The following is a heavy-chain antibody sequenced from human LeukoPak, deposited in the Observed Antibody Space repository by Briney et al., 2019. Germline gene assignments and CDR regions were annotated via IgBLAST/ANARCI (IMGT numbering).Heavy chain of an antibody. D-gene: IGHD6-13*01. J-gene: IGHJ4*02. CDR3: ARGWGSSWYYFDY. V-gene: IGHV4-59*01. CDR1: GDSISTYY. Sequence: SETLSLTCTVSGDSISTYYWSWIRLPPGKGLERIGYISYDGSTHYNPSLKSRVTISVDTSKNQFSLKLTSLTAADTAVYYCARGWGSSWYYFDYWGQGTLVTVST. CDR2: ISYDGST.